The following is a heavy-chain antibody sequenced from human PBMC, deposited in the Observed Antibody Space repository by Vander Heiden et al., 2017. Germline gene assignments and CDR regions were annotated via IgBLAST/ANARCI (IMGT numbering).Heavy chain of an antibody. CDR3: TRGYSGSDPLTG. CDR1: GFTFGDYA. J-gene: IGHJ4*02. D-gene: IGHD1-26*01. V-gene: IGHV3-49*05. CDR2: IRSKAYGGTT. Sequence: VPLVESGAGLVKPVRALRVSCPASGFTFGDYAMGLFRQAPGKGLEWVGCIRSKAYGGTTEYAASVKGRFTISRDDSKSIAYLQMNSLKTEDTAVYYCTRGYSGSDPLTGWGQGTLVTVSS.